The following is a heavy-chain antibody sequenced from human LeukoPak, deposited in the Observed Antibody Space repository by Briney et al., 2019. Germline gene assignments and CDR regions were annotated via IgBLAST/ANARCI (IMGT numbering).Heavy chain of an antibody. V-gene: IGHV3-48*03. CDR1: GFTFSSYE. D-gene: IGHD2-8*02. Sequence: QPGGSLRLSCAASGFTFSSYEMNWVRQAPGKGLEWVSYISRSGSAIYYADSVKGRFTISRDNAKNSLYLQMNSLRAEDTAVYYCAREPTEELVLYAMFDYWGQGGLVTVSS. J-gene: IGHJ4*02. CDR2: ISRSGSAI. CDR3: AREPTEELVLYAMFDY.